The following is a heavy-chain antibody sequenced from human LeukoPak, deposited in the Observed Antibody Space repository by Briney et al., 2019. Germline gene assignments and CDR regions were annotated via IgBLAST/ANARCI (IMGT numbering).Heavy chain of an antibody. V-gene: IGHV2-70*04. J-gene: IGHJ4*02. CDR3: ARSSDGSFYDY. CDR2: IDCDNDK. CDR1: GFALSTNGMR. D-gene: IGHD1-26*01. Sequence: SGPALVKPTQTLTLTCTFSGFALSTNGMRASWIRQPPGKALEWLARIDCDNDKFYSTPLRTRLTIFKNTSKNQVVLTMTNMDPVDTATYYCARSSDGSFYDYWGQGTLVTVSS.